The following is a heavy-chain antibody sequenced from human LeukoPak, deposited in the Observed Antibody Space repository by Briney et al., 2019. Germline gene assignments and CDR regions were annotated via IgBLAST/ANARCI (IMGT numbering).Heavy chain of an antibody. CDR3: ARHFGSRHPGQQRGADY. CDR2: IYPVDSDT. Sequence: GESLKISCKGAGYSFSDVWIVWVRQMPGQGLEWMGIIYPVDSDTRYSPSFKGQVTISADKSISTAYLQWSSLKASDTAMYYCARHFGSRHPGQQRGADYWGQGTLVTVSS. V-gene: IGHV5-51*01. J-gene: IGHJ4*02. D-gene: IGHD6-13*01. CDR1: GYSFSDVW.